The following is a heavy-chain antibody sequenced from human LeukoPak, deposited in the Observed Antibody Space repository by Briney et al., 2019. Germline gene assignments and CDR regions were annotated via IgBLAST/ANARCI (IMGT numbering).Heavy chain of an antibody. D-gene: IGHD2-2*01. V-gene: IGHV4-4*07. J-gene: IGHJ5*02. CDR1: GGSISSYY. CDR3: ARDLRECSSTSCYWWFDP. Sequence: SETLSLTCTVSGGSISSYYWSWIRQPAGKGLEWIGRIYTSGSTNYSPSLKNRVTMSVDTSKNQFSLKLSSVTAADTAVYYCARDLRECSSTSCYWWFDPWGQGTLVTVSS. CDR2: IYTSGST.